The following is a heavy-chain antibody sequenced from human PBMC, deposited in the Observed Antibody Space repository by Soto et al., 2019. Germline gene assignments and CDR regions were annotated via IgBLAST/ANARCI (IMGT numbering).Heavy chain of an antibody. V-gene: IGHV3-15*07. CDR1: GFTFTNAW. Sequence: EVQLVESGGGLVKPGGSLRLSCAASGFTFTNAWMNWVRQAPGKGLEWVGRIKSKTDGGTIDYAAPVKGRFTISRDDSKGTLYLQMNSLKSEDTAVYYCSTKMLIAAVDYWGQGTLVTVSS. D-gene: IGHD6-13*01. J-gene: IGHJ4*02. CDR2: IKSKTDGGTI. CDR3: STKMLIAAVDY.